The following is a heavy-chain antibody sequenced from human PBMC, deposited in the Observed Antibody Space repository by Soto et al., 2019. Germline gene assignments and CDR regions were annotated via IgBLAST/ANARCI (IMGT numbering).Heavy chain of an antibody. D-gene: IGHD3-22*01. Sequence: ASVKVSCKASGYTFTSYGISWVRQAPGQGLEWMGWISAYNGNTNYAQKLQGRVTMTTDTSTSTAYMELRSLRSDDTAVYYCARVPTYYQGSIGYQPFHPWGQGTLVTVSS. V-gene: IGHV1-18*01. CDR1: GYTFTSYG. CDR2: ISAYNGNT. J-gene: IGHJ5*02. CDR3: ARVPTYYQGSIGYQPFHP.